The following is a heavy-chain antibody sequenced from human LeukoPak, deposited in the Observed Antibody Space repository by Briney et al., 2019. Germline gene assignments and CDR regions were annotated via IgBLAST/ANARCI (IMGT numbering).Heavy chain of an antibody. CDR2: ISSSSSYT. Sequence: GGSLRLSCAASGFTFSDYYMSWIRQAPGKGVEWVSYISSSSSYTNYADSVKGRFTISRDNAKNSLYLQMNSLRAEDTAVYYCARGLSTTGTTDYYYGMDVWGQGTTVTVSS. CDR1: GFTFSDYY. CDR3: ARGLSTTGTTDYYYGMDV. J-gene: IGHJ6*02. D-gene: IGHD1-1*01. V-gene: IGHV3-11*06.